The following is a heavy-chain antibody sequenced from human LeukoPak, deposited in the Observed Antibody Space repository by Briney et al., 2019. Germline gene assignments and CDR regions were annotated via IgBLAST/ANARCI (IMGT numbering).Heavy chain of an antibody. CDR3: ARLAVVAGTGDSFDY. D-gene: IGHD6-19*01. CDR1: GYSFTSYW. J-gene: IGHJ4*02. Sequence: GGSLKISCKGSGYSFTSYWIGWVRQMPGKGLEWMGIIYPGDSDTRYSPFFQGQVTISADKSISTAYLQWSSLKASDTAMYYCARLAVVAGTGDSFDYWGQGTLVTVSS. CDR2: IYPGDSDT. V-gene: IGHV5-51*01.